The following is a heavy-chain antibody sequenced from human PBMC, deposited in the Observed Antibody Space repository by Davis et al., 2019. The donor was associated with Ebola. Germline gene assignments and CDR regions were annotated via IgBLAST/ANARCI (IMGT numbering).Heavy chain of an antibody. CDR2: ISSSGSTI. D-gene: IGHD3-16*01. Sequence: GESLKISCAASGFTFSDYYMSWIRQAPGKGLEWVSYISSSGSTIYYADSVKGRFTISRDNAKNSLYLQMNSLRAEDTAVYYCARDLPPGDDYWGQGTLVTVSS. CDR3: ARDLPPGDDY. V-gene: IGHV3-11*01. J-gene: IGHJ4*02. CDR1: GFTFSDYY.